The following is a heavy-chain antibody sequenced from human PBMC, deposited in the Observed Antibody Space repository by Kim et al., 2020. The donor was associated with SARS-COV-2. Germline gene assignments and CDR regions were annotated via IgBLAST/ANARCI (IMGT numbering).Heavy chain of an antibody. D-gene: IGHD1-1*01. CDR3: ARRQFTSGWYYFDY. J-gene: IGHJ4*02. V-gene: IGHV3-74*01. Sequence: FAVSVKGRFTISRGNAKNKLYLQMNSLRAEDTAVYYCARRQFTSGWYYFDYWRQGTLVTVSS.